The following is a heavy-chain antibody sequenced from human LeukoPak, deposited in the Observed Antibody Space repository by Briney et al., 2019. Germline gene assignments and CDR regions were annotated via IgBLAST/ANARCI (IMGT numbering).Heavy chain of an antibody. D-gene: IGHD3-9*01. Sequence: PSETLSLTCAVYGGSFSGYYWSWIRQPPGKGLEWIGEINHSGSTNYNPSLKSRVAISVDTSKNQFSLKLSSVTAADTAVYYCARHRRFYFDWLGSWFDPWGQGTLVTVSS. CDR1: GGSFSGYY. CDR2: INHSGST. V-gene: IGHV4-34*01. CDR3: ARHRRFYFDWLGSWFDP. J-gene: IGHJ5*02.